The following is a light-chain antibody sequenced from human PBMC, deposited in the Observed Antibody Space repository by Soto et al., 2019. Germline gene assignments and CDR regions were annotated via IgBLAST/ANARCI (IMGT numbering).Light chain of an antibody. V-gene: IGKV1-5*01. CDR2: DAS. CDR3: HSRA. Sequence: DIPMTQSPSTVSASVGDRVTITCRASQTISSWLAWYQQKPGKAPKLLIYDASTLESGVPSRFSGSGSETEFTLTISRLQPDDFATYFCHSRAFGQGARLAIK. J-gene: IGKJ5*01. CDR1: QTISSW.